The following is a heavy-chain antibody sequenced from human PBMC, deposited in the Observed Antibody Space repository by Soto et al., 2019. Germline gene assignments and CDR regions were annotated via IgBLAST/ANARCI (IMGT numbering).Heavy chain of an antibody. CDR2: ISYDGSNK. D-gene: IGHD1-26*01. CDR3: ARPYSGSYSFDY. V-gene: IGHV3-30*03. Sequence: GGSLRLSCAASGFTFSSYGMHWVRQAPGKGLEWVAVISYDGSNKYYADSVKGRFTISRDNSKNSLYLHMNSLRAEDTAVYYCARPYSGSYSFDYWGQGTLVTVSS. J-gene: IGHJ4*02. CDR1: GFTFSSYG.